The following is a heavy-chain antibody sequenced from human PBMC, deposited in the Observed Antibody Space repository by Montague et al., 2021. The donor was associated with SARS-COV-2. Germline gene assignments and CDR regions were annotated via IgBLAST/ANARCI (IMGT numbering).Heavy chain of an antibody. CDR3: AKEVGESPSFDY. V-gene: IGHV3-9*01. CDR2: ISWNSGST. D-gene: IGHD2-15*01. CDR1: GFTFDDYA. J-gene: IGHJ4*02. Sequence: SLRLSRAASGFTFDDYALHWVRQAPGKGLEWVSGISWNSGSTGYADSVKGRFTISRDNAKNSLYLQMNSLRAEDTALYYCAKEVGESPSFDYWGQGTLVTVSS.